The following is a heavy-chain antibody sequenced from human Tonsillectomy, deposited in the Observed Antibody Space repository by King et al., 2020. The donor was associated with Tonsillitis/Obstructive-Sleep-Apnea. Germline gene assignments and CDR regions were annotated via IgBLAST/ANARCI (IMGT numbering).Heavy chain of an antibody. D-gene: IGHD2/OR15-2a*01. CDR1: GGSISSYY. CDR2: IYYSGST. Sequence: VQLQESGPGLVKPSETLSLTCTVSGGSISSYYWSWIRQPPGKGLEWIGYIYYSGSTNYNPTLKSRVTISVDTSKNQFYLKLSSVTAADTAVYYCARMEYRAGNAFDIWGQGTMVTVSS. J-gene: IGHJ3*02. V-gene: IGHV4-59*01. CDR3: ARMEYRAGNAFDI.